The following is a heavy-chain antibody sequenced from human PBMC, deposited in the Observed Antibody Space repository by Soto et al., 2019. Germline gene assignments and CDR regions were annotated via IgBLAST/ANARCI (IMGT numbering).Heavy chain of an antibody. CDR1: RFSFTNSW. D-gene: IGHD1-26*01. Sequence: EVQLVESGGGFVQPGGSLRLSCVASRFSFTNSWMCSFRQAPGKGPAWVGRIKSTTDGGTADYAAHVKGRFTISRDNAKNTLYLNMDRLKTEDTALYHCSTDIGIYGLDIWGQGTTVTVSS. CDR2: IKSTTDGGTA. CDR3: STDIGIYGLDI. V-gene: IGHV3-15*01. J-gene: IGHJ6*02.